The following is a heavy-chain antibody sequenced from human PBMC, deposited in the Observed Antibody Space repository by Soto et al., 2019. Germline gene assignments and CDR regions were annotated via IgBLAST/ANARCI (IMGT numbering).Heavy chain of an antibody. Sequence: LSLTCTVSGGSVSSGSYYWSWIRQPPGKGLEWIGYIYYSGSTNYNPSLKSRVTISVDTSKSQFSLKLSSVTAADTAVYYCARAMYSSKTDFDYWGQGTLVTVSS. CDR2: IYYSGST. D-gene: IGHD6-13*01. V-gene: IGHV4-61*01. CDR1: GGSVSSGSYY. J-gene: IGHJ4*02. CDR3: ARAMYSSKTDFDY.